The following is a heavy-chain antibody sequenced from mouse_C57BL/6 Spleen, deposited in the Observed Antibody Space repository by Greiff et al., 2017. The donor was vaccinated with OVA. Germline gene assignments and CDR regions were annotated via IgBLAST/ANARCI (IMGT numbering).Heavy chain of an antibody. CDR2: ISSGSSTI. CDR3: ARRNGNSGAMDY. Sequence: DVQLVESGGGLVKPGGSLTLSCAASGFTFSDYGMHWVRRAPEKGLEWVAYISSGSSTIYYADTVKGRFTISRDNAKNTLFLQMTSLRSEDTAMYYCARRNGNSGAMDYWGQGTSVTVSS. D-gene: IGHD2-1*01. V-gene: IGHV5-17*01. CDR1: GFTFSDYG. J-gene: IGHJ4*01.